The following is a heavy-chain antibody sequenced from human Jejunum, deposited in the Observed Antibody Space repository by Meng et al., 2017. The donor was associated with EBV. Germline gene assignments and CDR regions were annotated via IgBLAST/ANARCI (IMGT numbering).Heavy chain of an antibody. CDR2: IIPVFGTA. J-gene: IGHJ4*02. D-gene: IGHD2-21*01. Sequence: QGERVQAWAEVKKPGSSVKLSCKASGDTFTSHGVGWVRLAPGQGPEWLGGIIPVFGTANYPLRFQDRVTITADKSTNTGYMELGGLRSDDTAVYYCARLFCGDDCFSTYYFDSWGQGTLVTVSS. CDR1: GDTFTSHG. V-gene: IGHV1-69*06. CDR3: ARLFCGDDCFSTYYFDS.